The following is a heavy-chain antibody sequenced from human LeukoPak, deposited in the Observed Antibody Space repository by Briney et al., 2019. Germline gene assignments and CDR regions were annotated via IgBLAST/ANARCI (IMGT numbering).Heavy chain of an antibody. D-gene: IGHD1-26*01. J-gene: IGHJ6*03. Sequence: SETLSLTCTVSGGSISSSSYYWGWIRQPPGKGLEWIGSIYYSGSTYYNPSLKSRVTISVDTSKNQFSLKLSSVTAADTAVYYCARMGKDPLYYYYYMDVWGKGTTVTVSS. CDR1: GGSISSSSYY. CDR3: ARMGKDPLYYYYYMDV. CDR2: IYYSGST. V-gene: IGHV4-39*01.